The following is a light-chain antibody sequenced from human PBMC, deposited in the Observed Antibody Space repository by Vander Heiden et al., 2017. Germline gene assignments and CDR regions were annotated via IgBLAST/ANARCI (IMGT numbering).Light chain of an antibody. J-gene: IGLJ2*01. V-gene: IGLV2-14*01. CDR3: SSYTSSPTLV. Sequence: QSALTQPASVSGSPGQSITISCTGTSCDVGAYNYVSWYQQHPGKAPKLIIYDVSDRPSGVSNRFSGSKSGNTASLTISGLQAEDEADYYCSSYTSSPTLVFGGGTKLTVL. CDR2: DVS. CDR1: SCDVGAYNY.